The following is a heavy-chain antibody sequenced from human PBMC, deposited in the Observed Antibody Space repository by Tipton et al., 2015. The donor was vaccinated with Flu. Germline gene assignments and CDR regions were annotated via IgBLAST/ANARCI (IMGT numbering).Heavy chain of an antibody. V-gene: IGHV4-38-2*02. CDR1: GYSISSGYF. D-gene: IGHD7-27*01. J-gene: IGHJ4*02. CDR2: FYHTGNT. CDR3: ARHVNWGSGYDH. Sequence: TLSLTCTVSGYSISSGYFWGWIRQPPGKGLEWIVSFYHTGNTYYNPSLKSRVTISVDTSKNQFSLKLSSVTAADTAVYYCARHVNWGSGYDHCGQGTLVTVSS.